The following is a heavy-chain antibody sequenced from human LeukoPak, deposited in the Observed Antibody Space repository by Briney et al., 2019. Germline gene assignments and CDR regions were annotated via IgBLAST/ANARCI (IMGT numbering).Heavy chain of an antibody. CDR1: GFTFSSYG. V-gene: IGHV3-30*02. Sequence: GGFLRLSCAASGFTFSSYGMSWVRQAPGKGLEWVAFIRYDGSNKYYADSVKGRFTISRDNSKNTLYLQMNSLRAEDTAVYYCAKDQVGALSRDFDYWGQGTLVTVSS. CDR3: AKDQVGALSRDFDY. J-gene: IGHJ4*02. D-gene: IGHD1-26*01. CDR2: IRYDGSNK.